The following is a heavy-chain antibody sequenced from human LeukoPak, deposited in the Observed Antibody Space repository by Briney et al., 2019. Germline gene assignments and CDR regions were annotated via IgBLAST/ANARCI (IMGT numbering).Heavy chain of an antibody. Sequence: ASVKVSCKASGYTFTSYDIDWVRQATGQGLEWMGWMNPNSGNTGYAQKFQGRVIMTRNTSISTAYMELSSLRSEDTAMYYCARSKTRPSVQDFDIWGQGTTVTVSS. CDR2: MNPNSGNT. CDR3: ARSKTRPSVQDFDI. V-gene: IGHV1-8*01. CDR1: GYTFTSYD. J-gene: IGHJ3*02. D-gene: IGHD6-6*01.